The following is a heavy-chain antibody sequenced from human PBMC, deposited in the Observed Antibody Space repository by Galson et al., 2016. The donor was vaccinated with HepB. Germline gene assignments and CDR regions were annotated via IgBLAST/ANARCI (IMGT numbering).Heavy chain of an antibody. CDR2: IYWNDDT. CDR1: GFSLTTDGVG. Sequence: PALVKPTQTLTLTCTFSGFSLTTDGVGVGWIRQSPGGALEWLALIYWNDDTRYSPSLNSRLTITKDTSKNQVVLSMTSMDPFDSATYYCARLGHCTDGPCYGFLLWYFDLWGRGTLVSVSS. CDR3: ARLGHCTDGPCYGFLLWYFDL. J-gene: IGHJ2*01. V-gene: IGHV2-5*01. D-gene: IGHD2-15*01.